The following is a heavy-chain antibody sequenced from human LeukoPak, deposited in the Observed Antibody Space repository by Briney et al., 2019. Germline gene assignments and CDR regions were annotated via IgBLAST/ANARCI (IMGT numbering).Heavy chain of an antibody. J-gene: IGHJ5*02. CDR3: ARYCSSTSCSIYNWFNP. V-gene: IGHV1-2*02. CDR1: GYTFTGYY. D-gene: IGHD2-2*01. Sequence: ASVKVSCKASGYTFTGYYMHWVRQAPGQGLEWMGWINPNSGGTNYAQKFQGRVTMTRDTPISTAYMELSRLRSDDTAVYYCARYCSSTSCSIYNWFNPWGQGTLVTVSS. CDR2: INPNSGGT.